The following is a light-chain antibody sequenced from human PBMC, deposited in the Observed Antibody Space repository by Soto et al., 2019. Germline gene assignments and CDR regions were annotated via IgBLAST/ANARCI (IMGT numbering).Light chain of an antibody. J-gene: IGLJ3*02. CDR3: SSYTSSSTHWV. Sequence: QSVLTQPASVSGSPGQSITISCTGTSSDVGGYNYVSWYQQHPGKAPKLMIYDVSNRPSGVPNRFSGSKSGNTASLTISGLQAEDEADYYCSSYTSSSTHWVFGGGTKVTVL. CDR2: DVS. CDR1: SSDVGGYNY. V-gene: IGLV2-14*01.